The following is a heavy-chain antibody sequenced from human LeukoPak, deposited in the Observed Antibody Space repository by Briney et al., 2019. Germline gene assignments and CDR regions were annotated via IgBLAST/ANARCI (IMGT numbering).Heavy chain of an antibody. CDR3: ARDGFGTGSN. CDR2: INRDGSEK. CDR1: GFTLSSRW. D-gene: IGHD3-16*01. J-gene: IGHJ4*02. Sequence: GGSLRLSCVVSGFTLSSRWMMWVRQAPGEGLEWMTNINRDGSEKNYVDSVKGRFTITRDNAENSLYLQMNTLRADDTAVYYCARDGFGTGSNWGQGTLVTVSS. V-gene: IGHV3-7*03.